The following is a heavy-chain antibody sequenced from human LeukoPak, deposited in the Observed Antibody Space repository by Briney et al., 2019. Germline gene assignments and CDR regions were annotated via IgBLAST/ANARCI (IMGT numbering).Heavy chain of an antibody. V-gene: IGHV4-34*01. Sequence: PETLSLTCAVYGGSLSGDYWGWVRQPPGGGLGWVGEINQSGGANYNPSLKSRVTISVDTPQKQFSLRRRSVSAANTPVYSSGRGLVTTNYYCCCGIDVLGQGATVTVSS. CDR3: GRGLVTTNYYCCCGIDV. J-gene: IGHJ6*01. D-gene: IGHD4-17*01. CDR1: GGSLSGDY. CDR2: INQSGGA.